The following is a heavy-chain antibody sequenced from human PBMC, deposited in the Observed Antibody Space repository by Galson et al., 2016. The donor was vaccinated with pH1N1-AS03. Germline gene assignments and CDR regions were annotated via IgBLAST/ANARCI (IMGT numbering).Heavy chain of an antibody. V-gene: IGHV1-69*13. Sequence: SVKVSCKASGGSFSTYAITWVQQAPGQGLEWMGGIIPVFGTTSFAQKFQDRVSITADESTSTAFMELSSLRSEDTAVYYCAKGNYQLLNYYYYMDVWGKGTTVTVSS. CDR2: IIPVFGTT. J-gene: IGHJ6*03. CDR3: AKGNYQLLNYYYYMDV. D-gene: IGHD2-2*01. CDR1: GGSFSTYA.